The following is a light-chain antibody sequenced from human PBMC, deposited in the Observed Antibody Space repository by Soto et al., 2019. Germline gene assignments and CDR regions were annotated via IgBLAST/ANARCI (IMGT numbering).Light chain of an antibody. CDR2: NNN. J-gene: IGLJ2*01. CDR3: AAWDDSLNGVL. Sequence: QSVLTQPPSASGTPGQRVTISCSGSSSKIGSNPVHWYQQVPGTAPKLLIHNNNQRPSGVPARFSGSKSGTSASLAISGLQSEDEADYYCAAWDDSLNGVLFGGGTKVTVL. V-gene: IGLV1-44*01. CDR1: SSKIGSNP.